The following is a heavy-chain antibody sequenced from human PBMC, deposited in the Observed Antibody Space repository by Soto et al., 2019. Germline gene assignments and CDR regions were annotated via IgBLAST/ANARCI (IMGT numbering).Heavy chain of an antibody. J-gene: IGHJ6*02. V-gene: IGHV1-69*12. CDR1: GGTFSSYA. D-gene: IGHD2-2*01. CDR2: INPNFGTA. CDR3: ARAGGRHLLPAGMPYYYGMDV. Sequence: QVQLVQSGAEVKKPGSSVKVSCKASGGTFSSYAISWVRQAPGQGLEWMGGINPNFGTANYAQKFQGRVTITADESTSTAYMRLSSLRSEDTAVYYCARAGGRHLLPAGMPYYYGMDVWGQGTTVTVSS.